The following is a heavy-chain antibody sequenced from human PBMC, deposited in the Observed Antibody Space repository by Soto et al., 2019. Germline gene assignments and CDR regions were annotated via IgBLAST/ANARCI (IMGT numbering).Heavy chain of an antibody. D-gene: IGHD3-10*01. CDR3: ARDAIAMVRGTNNWFDP. V-gene: IGHV3-23*01. J-gene: IGHJ5*02. CDR2: ISGNGIST. Sequence: EVQLLESGGGLVQPGGSLRLSCAASGFTFSNHAMSWVRQAPGKGLEWVSAISGNGISTYYADSVRGRFNISRDNSKNTLYLQMNRLRADDTAVYYCARDAIAMVRGTNNWFDPWGQGTLVTVST. CDR1: GFTFSNHA.